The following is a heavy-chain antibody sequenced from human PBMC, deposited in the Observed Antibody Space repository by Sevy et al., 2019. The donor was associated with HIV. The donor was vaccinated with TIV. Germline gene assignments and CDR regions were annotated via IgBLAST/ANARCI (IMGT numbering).Heavy chain of an antibody. CDR2: ISFDGTDK. V-gene: IGHV3-30-3*01. CDR3: VRETTMLPRGAFDF. D-gene: IGHD3-10*01. Sequence: GESLKISCAASGFTFSSYPMHWVRQAPGKGLEWVSFISFDGTDKYYADSVKGRFTITRDNSKNTRFLQMNSLRAEDTAFYYCVRETTMLPRGAFDFWGQGTMVTVSS. J-gene: IGHJ3*01. CDR1: GFTFSSYP.